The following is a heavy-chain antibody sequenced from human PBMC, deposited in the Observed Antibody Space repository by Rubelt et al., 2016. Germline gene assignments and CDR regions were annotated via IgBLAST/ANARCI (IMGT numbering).Heavy chain of an antibody. CDR3: ARFAIGGHSSGYLFDY. J-gene: IGHJ4*02. CDR1: GYTFTGYY. CDR2: INPNSGGT. V-gene: IGHV1-2*02. D-gene: IGHD3-22*01. Sequence: QVQLVQSGAEVKKPGASVKVSCKASGYTFTGYYMHWVRQAPGQGLEWMGWINPNSGGTNYAQKFQGRVPMTRDTSISTADMELIRLRSDDTAVYYCARFAIGGHSSGYLFDYWGQGTLVTVSS.